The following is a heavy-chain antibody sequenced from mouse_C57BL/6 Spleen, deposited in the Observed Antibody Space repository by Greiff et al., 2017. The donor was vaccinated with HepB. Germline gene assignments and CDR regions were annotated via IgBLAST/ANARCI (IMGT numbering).Heavy chain of an antibody. CDR2: ISSGSSTI. J-gene: IGHJ1*03. D-gene: IGHD1-1*01. CDR3: ASNYYGSSYRYFDV. V-gene: IGHV5-17*01. Sequence: EVKVVESGGGLVKPGGSLKLSCAASGFTFSDYGMHWVRQAPEKGLEWVAYISSGSSTIYYADTVKGRFTISRDNAKNTLFLQMTSLRSEDTAMYYCASNYYGSSYRYFDVWGTGTTVTVSS. CDR1: GFTFSDYG.